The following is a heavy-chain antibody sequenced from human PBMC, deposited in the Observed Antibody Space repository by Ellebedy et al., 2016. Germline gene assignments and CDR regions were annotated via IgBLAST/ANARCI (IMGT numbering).Heavy chain of an antibody. J-gene: IGHJ3*02. Sequence: GGSLRLSCKGSGYSFTNYWIGWVRQVPGKGLESMGIIYPPDSDTRYSPSFQGQVTLSADKSISTAYLQWSSLKASDTAMYYCARLGNSFDIWGQGTMVTVSS. V-gene: IGHV5-51*01. CDR2: IYPPDSDT. CDR3: ARLGNSFDI. D-gene: IGHD4-23*01. CDR1: GYSFTNYW.